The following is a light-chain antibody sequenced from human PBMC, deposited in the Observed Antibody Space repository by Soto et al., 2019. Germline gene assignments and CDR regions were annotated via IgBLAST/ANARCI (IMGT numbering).Light chain of an antibody. CDR2: DAS. J-gene: IGKJ4*01. CDR3: QQRTTWPPT. Sequence: EIVLTQSPATLSLSPGERATLSCRASQSVNIFLAWYQQKPGQAPRLLIYDASKRATGIPARFSGSGSGTDFTRTVSSLEPEDFAVYYCQQRTTWPPTFGGGTKVEI. CDR1: QSVNIF. V-gene: IGKV3-11*01.